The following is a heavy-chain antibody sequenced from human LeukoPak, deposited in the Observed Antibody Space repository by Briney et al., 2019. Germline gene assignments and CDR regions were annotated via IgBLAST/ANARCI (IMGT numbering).Heavy chain of an antibody. V-gene: IGHV3-23*01. CDR2: ISGSGVST. D-gene: IGHD5-24*01. CDR3: AKRGDGYNTYYFDC. J-gene: IGHJ4*02. CDR1: GFTVSSNY. Sequence: GGSLRLSCAASGFTVSSNYMSWVRQAPGKGLEWVSGISGSGVSTYYADSVKGLFTISRDNSKNTLYLQMNSLRAEDTAVYYCAKRGDGYNTYYFDCWGQGALVTVSS.